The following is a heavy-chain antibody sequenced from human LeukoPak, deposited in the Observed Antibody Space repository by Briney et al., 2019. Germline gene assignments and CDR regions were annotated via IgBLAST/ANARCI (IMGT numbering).Heavy chain of an antibody. J-gene: IGHJ4*02. CDR3: ARGGPMKGSSYYFDY. Sequence: GGSLRLSCAASGSTFSSYDMHWVRHATGKGLEWVSAIGTAGDTYYPGSVKGRFTISRENAKNSLYLQMNSLRAGDTAVYYCARGGPMKGSSYYFDYWGQGTLVTVSS. CDR1: GSTFSSYD. V-gene: IGHV3-13*01. CDR2: IGTAGDT. D-gene: IGHD6-6*01.